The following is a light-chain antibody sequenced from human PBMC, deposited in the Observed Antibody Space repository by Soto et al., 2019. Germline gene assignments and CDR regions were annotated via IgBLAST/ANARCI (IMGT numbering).Light chain of an antibody. CDR1: QSVSTN. V-gene: IGKV3-15*01. CDR2: GAS. CDR3: QHYNNWPPWT. J-gene: IGKJ1*01. Sequence: EIVMTQSPATLSVSPGERATLSCKASQSVSTNLAWYQQKPGQAPRLLIYGASTRATGIPARFSGSGSGTDFTLTINSLQSEDFAGYYCQHYNNWPPWTFGQGTKVEIK.